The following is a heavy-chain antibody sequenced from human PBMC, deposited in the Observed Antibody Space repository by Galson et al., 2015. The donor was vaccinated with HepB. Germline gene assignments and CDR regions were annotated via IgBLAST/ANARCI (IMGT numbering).Heavy chain of an antibody. CDR3: ARDERPYDILTHDAFDI. V-gene: IGHV1-69*13. Sequence: SVKVSCKASGGTFSSYAISWVRQAPGQGLEWMGGIIPIFGTANYAQKFQGRVTITADESTSTAYMELSSLRSEDTAVYYCARDERPYDILTHDAFDIWGQGTMVTVSS. CDR2: IIPIFGTA. CDR1: GGTFSSYA. D-gene: IGHD3-9*01. J-gene: IGHJ3*02.